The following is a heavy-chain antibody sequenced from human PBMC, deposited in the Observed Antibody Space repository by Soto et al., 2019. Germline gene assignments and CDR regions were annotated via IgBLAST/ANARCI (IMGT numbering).Heavy chain of an antibody. CDR3: AASGGDVLGYNNKATEGFHS. D-gene: IGHD5-12*01. CDR1: GGTFSNFA. CDR2: IIPLFNVA. V-gene: IGHV1-69*01. Sequence: QVQLVQSGPEVKKPGSSVKVSCEASGGTFSNFAVNWVRQAPGQGLEWVGGIIPLFNVAKYAQKFEGRVTIVPDAPTSTCYMDMSSLKSHFTVVYYYAASGGDVLGYNNKATEGFHSWGQGTTVT. J-gene: IGHJ3*02.